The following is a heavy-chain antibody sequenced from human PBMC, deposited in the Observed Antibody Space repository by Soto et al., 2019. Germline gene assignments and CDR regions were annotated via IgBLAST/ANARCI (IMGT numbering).Heavy chain of an antibody. CDR3: AREMTTVTTEVVDY. V-gene: IGHV4-4*02. Sequence: SEPRSLTCAASGGSISGSNWWRWVRQPPGKGLEWIGETHHSGSTNYNPSLKSRVTISVDKSKNQFSLKLSSVTAADTAVYYCAREMTTVTTEVVDYWGQGTLVTVS. J-gene: IGHJ4*02. D-gene: IGHD4-17*01. CDR1: GGSISGSNW. CDR2: THHSGST.